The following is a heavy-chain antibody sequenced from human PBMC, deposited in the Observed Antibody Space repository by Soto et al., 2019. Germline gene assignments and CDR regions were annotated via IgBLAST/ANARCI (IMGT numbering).Heavy chain of an antibody. CDR1: GFSLTTSGTP. D-gene: IGHD3-3*01. V-gene: IGHV2-5*02. CDR3: ADRATLTVFGLVINNGIWFDP. Sequence: QITLKESGPTLVRPTETLTLACTFSGFSLTTSGTPVGWIRQPPGKALGCLAIIYWDDDKRYSPSLKNRFSITKDTSRNQVVLTLADVDPADTATYYCADRATLTVFGLVINNGIWFDPWGPGTLVTVSS. J-gene: IGHJ5*02. CDR2: IYWDDDK.